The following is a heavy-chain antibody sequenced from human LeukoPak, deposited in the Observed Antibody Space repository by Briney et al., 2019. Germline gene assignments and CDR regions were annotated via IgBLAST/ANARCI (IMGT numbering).Heavy chain of an antibody. CDR2: IYYSGST. Sequence: PSETLSLTCTVSGGSISSYYWSWIRQPPGKGLEWIGYIYYSGSTNYNPSLKSRVTMSVDTSKNQFSLKLSSVTAADTAVYYCAREVVGTVSGVECWGQGTLVTVSS. CDR1: GGSISSYY. D-gene: IGHD2-15*01. CDR3: AREVVGTVSGVEC. V-gene: IGHV4-59*01. J-gene: IGHJ4*02.